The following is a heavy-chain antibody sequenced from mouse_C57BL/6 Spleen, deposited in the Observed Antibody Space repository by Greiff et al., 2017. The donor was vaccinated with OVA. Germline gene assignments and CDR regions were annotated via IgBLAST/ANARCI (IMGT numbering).Heavy chain of an antibody. Sequence: EVQLKESGPELVKPGASVKISCKASGYSFTDYNMNWVKQSNGKSLEWIGVINPNYGTTSYNQKFKGKATLTVDQSSSTAYMQLNSLTSEDSAVYYCAREGGLTGTRYFDVWGTGTTVTVSS. CDR2: INPNYGTT. D-gene: IGHD4-1*01. J-gene: IGHJ1*03. V-gene: IGHV1-39*01. CDR3: AREGGLTGTRYFDV. CDR1: GYSFTDYN.